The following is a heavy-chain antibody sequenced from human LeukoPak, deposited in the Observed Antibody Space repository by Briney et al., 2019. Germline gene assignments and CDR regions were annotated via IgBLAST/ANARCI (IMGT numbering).Heavy chain of an antibody. Sequence: ASVKVSCRASGYTFATYGFCWVRQAPGHGLEWMGWISANNGKTNFAQKFQGSVTMTTDTSTTTAYMELTSLRPDDTAVYYCAKVAGDRLDSWGQGTLVTVSS. J-gene: IGHJ4*02. D-gene: IGHD6-13*01. CDR3: AKVAGDRLDS. V-gene: IGHV1-18*01. CDR2: ISANNGKT. CDR1: GYTFATYG.